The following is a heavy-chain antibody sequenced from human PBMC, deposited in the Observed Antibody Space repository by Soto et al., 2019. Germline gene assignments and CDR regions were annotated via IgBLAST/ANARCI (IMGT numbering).Heavy chain of an antibody. Sequence: PGGSLRLSCSASGFTFSSYAMHWVRQAPGKGLEYVSSISTNGGSTHYADSVKGRFTISRDNSKNTLYLQMNSLRAEDTAVYYCAKEVDTAMALEYYYYYGMDVWGQGTTVTVSS. D-gene: IGHD5-18*01. CDR2: ISTNGGST. J-gene: IGHJ6*02. V-gene: IGHV3-64*04. CDR1: GFTFSSYA. CDR3: AKEVDTAMALEYYYYYGMDV.